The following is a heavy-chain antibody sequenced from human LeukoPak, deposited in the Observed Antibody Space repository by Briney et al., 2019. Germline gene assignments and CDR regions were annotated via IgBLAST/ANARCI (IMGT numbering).Heavy chain of an antibody. V-gene: IGHV3-48*03. Sequence: GGSLRLSCAASGFTFSNYEMNWVRQAPGKGLEWVSHISSCGSTINYADSVKGRFTISRDNAKKSLHLQMNSLRVEDTAVYYCATRRGYYWGQGTLVTVSS. CDR3: ATRRGYY. J-gene: IGHJ4*02. CDR1: GFTFSNYE. CDR2: ISSCGSTI.